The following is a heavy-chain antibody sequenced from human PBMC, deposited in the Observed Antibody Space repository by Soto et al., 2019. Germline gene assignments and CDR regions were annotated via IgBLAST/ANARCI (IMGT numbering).Heavy chain of an antibody. J-gene: IGHJ4*02. CDR3: ATRGRSYAHPYYFDY. CDR1: GFTFSSYG. D-gene: IGHD2-2*01. V-gene: IGHV3-33*01. CDR2: IWYDGSNK. Sequence: QVQLVGSGGGVVQPGRSLRLSCAASGFTFSSYGMHWVRQAPGKGLEWVAVIWYDGSNKYYADSVKGRFTISRDNSKNTLYLQMNSLRAEDTAVYYCATRGRSYAHPYYFDYWGQGTLVTVSS.